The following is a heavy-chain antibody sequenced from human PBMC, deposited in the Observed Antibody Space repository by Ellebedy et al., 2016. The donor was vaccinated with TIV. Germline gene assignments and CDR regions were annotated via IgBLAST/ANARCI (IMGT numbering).Heavy chain of an antibody. V-gene: IGHV3-53*01. Sequence: PGGSLRLSCAASGFTVSSNYMSWVRQAPGKGLEWVSVIYSGGSTYYADSVKGRFTISRDNAKNSLYLQMNSLRAEDTAVYYCARGLVVVAAGIDYWGQGTLVTVSS. CDR3: ARGLVVVAAGIDY. CDR2: IYSGGST. CDR1: GFTVSSNY. D-gene: IGHD2-15*01. J-gene: IGHJ4*02.